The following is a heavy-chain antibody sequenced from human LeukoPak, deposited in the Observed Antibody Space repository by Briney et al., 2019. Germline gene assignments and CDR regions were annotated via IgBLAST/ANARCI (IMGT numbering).Heavy chain of an antibody. D-gene: IGHD6-19*01. V-gene: IGHV3-11*03. CDR1: GFTFSDYY. CDR3: ARFSSGWYYFDY. J-gene: IGHJ4*02. CDR2: ISSRSSHT. Sequence: GGSLRLSCAASGFTFSDYYMXXXXQAPGKGXXWVSYISSRSSHTNYEDSVKGRFTISRDNAKNSLYLQMNSLRAEDTAVYYCARFSSGWYYFDYWGQGTLVTVSS.